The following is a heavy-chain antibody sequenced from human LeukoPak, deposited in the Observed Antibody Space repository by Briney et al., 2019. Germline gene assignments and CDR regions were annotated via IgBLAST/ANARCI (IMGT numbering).Heavy chain of an antibody. J-gene: IGHJ4*02. V-gene: IGHV4-59*01. D-gene: IGHD6-6*01. Sequence: SETLSLTCTVSGVSISSYYWSWIRQPPGKGLEWIGYIYYSGSTNYNPSLKSRVTISVDTSKNQFSLKLSSVTAADTAVYYCASLAYSSSCFDYWGQGTLVTVSS. CDR1: GVSISSYY. CDR3: ASLAYSSSCFDY. CDR2: IYYSGST.